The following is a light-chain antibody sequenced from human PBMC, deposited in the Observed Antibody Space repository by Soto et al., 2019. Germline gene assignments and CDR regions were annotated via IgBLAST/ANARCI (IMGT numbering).Light chain of an antibody. CDR3: LQDHSYPRT. V-gene: IGKV3-20*01. J-gene: IGKJ4*01. Sequence: EIVLTQSPGSLSLSPGERATLSCRASQSVSNNYLAWYQQKPGQAPRLLIYGASSRATGIPDRFSGSGSGTDFTLTISRLEPEDFAVYYCLQDHSYPRTFGGGTKVEIK. CDR1: QSVSNNY. CDR2: GAS.